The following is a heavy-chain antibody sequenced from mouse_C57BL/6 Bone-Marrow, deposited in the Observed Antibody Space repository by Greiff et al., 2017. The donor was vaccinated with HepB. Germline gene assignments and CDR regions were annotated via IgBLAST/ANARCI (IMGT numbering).Heavy chain of an antibody. CDR3: ARILYSYGSRLWYCDV. J-gene: IGHJ1*03. CDR2: ISPRSGNT. CDR1: GYTFTSYG. Sequence: QVQLQQSGAELARPGASVKLSCKASGYTFTSYGISWVKQRTGQGLEWIGEISPRSGNTYYNEKFKGKATLTADKSYSPAYMELRRLTSVDSAVYFCARILYSYGSRLWYCDVWGTGTTVTVSS. V-gene: IGHV1-81*01. D-gene: IGHD1-1*01.